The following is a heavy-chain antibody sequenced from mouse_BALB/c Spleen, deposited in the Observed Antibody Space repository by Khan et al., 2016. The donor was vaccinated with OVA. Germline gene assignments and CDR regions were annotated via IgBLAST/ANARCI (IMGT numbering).Heavy chain of an antibody. Sequence: EVGLVESGGDLVKPGGSLKLSCAASGFTFSSYSMSWVRQTPDKRLEWVATISSGGDYTYYPDSVKGRFTISRDNAKNTLYLQMHSLRSEDTAMYYGANRLNGSFAYWGQGTLVTVSA. J-gene: IGHJ3*01. CDR3: ANRLNGSFAY. CDR2: ISSGGDYT. V-gene: IGHV5-6*01. CDR1: GFTFSSYS.